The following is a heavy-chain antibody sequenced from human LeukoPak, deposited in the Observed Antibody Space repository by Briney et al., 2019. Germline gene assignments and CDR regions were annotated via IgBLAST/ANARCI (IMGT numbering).Heavy chain of an antibody. CDR1: GGSISSYY. CDR2: IYYSGST. CDR3: ARDRDYYWFDP. J-gene: IGHJ5*02. V-gene: IGHV4-59*01. D-gene: IGHD3-10*01. Sequence: SETLSLTCTVSGGSISSYYWSWIRQPPGKGLEWIGYIYYSGSTNYNPSLKSRVTISVDTSKNQFSLKLSSVTAADTAVYYCARDRDYYWFDPWGQGTLVTVSS.